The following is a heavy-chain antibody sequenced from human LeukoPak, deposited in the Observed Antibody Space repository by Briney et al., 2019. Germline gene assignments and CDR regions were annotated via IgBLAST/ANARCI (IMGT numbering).Heavy chain of an antibody. CDR1: GFTINSYA. CDR3: AKGDTYYDFWSGYTNFDY. D-gene: IGHD3-3*01. V-gene: IGHV3-23*01. CDR2: PICSTGST. J-gene: IGHJ4*02. Sequence: GGYLRLSCAASGFTINSYAMSWVPQAPGHELEGGSAPICSTGSTYYADSVKGRFTISRDNSKNTLYLQMNSLRAEDTAVYYCAKGDTYYDFWSGYTNFDYWGQGTLVTVSS.